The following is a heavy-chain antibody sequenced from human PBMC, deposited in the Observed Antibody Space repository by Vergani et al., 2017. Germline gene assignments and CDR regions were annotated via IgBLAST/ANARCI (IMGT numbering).Heavy chain of an antibody. CDR1: GYTFTGYY. CDR2: INPNSGGT. J-gene: IGHJ4*02. Sequence: QVQLVQSGAEVKKPGASVKVSCKASGYTFTGYYMHWVRQAPGQGLEWMGWINPNSGGTNFAQKFQGRVTMTRDTSISPAYMELSRLRSDDTAVYYCARDLQVAGTPFYYWGQGTLVTVSS. D-gene: IGHD6-19*01. CDR3: ARDLQVAGTPFYY. V-gene: IGHV1-2*02.